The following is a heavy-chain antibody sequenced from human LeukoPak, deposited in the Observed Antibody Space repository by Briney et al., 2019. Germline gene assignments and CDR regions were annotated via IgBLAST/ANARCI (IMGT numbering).Heavy chain of an antibody. V-gene: IGHV1-69*13. CDR2: IIPIFGTA. CDR1: GGTFSSSA. J-gene: IGHJ6*02. Sequence: ASVKVSCKASGGTFSSSAISWVRQAPGQGLEWMGGIIPIFGTADYAQKFQGRATITADESTSTAYMEVCSLRSEDTAAYYCARGAVGYGDSYNYYNMDVWGQGTTVTVSS. D-gene: IGHD4-17*01. CDR3: ARGAVGYGDSYNYYNMDV.